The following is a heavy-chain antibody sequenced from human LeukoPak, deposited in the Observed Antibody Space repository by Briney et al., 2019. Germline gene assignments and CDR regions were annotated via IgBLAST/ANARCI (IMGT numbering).Heavy chain of an antibody. Sequence: PSETLSLTCAVYGGSFSGYYWSWIRQPPGKGLEWIGEINHSGSTNYNPSLKSRATISVDTSKNQFSLKLSSVTAADTAVYYCARDAPYGDPPYYFDYWGQGTLVTVSS. D-gene: IGHD4-17*01. CDR3: ARDAPYGDPPYYFDY. CDR1: GGSFSGYY. CDR2: INHSGST. J-gene: IGHJ4*02. V-gene: IGHV4-34*01.